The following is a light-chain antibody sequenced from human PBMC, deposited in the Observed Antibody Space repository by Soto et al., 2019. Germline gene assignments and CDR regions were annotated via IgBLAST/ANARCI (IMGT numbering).Light chain of an antibody. CDR3: CSYTTSNTFV. CDR1: SNVVGAYNY. V-gene: IGLV2-14*01. CDR2: HVT. J-gene: IGLJ1*01. Sequence: SALTQPASVSWALWQSLTLSRSGNSNVVGAYNYVSWYQQYPGKAPKLMIYHVTDRPSGVSNRFSGSKSGNTASLTISGLQAEDEADYYCCSYTTSNTFVFGTGTKVTVL.